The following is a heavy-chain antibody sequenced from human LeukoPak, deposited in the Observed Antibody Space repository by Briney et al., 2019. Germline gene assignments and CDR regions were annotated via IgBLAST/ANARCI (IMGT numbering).Heavy chain of an antibody. CDR1: GGTFSSYA. CDR2: IIPMFATA. CDR3: ARDVVGSGTYWFYSDY. V-gene: IGHV1-69*13. D-gene: IGHD1-26*01. Sequence: SVKVSCKASGGTFSSYAISWVRQAPGQGLEWMGGIIPMFATANYVQKFQDRVTITADESTSTAYMELSSLRSEDTAVYYCARDVVGSGTYWFYSDYWGQGTLVTVSS. J-gene: IGHJ4*02.